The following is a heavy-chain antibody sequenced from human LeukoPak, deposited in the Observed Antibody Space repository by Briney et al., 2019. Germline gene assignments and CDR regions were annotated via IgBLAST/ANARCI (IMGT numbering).Heavy chain of an antibody. CDR3: ARDRELGY. D-gene: IGHD1-1*01. CDR2: SYHRGST. J-gene: IGHJ4*02. Sequence: PSETLSLTCTVSGRSISSYYWSWIRQPPGKGLEWIGWSYHRGSTSYNPSLKSRVAISVDTSKNQFSLKLSSVTAADTAVYYCARDRELGYWGQGTLVTVSS. V-gene: IGHV4-59*01. CDR1: GRSISSYY.